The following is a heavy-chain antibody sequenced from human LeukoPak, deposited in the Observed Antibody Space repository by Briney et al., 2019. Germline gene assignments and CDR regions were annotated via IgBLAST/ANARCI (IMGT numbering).Heavy chain of an antibody. CDR3: AKGGPTGSNYFDF. J-gene: IGHJ4*02. CDR2: ISGSGSST. CDR1: GFTFSSYA. Sequence: PGGSLRLSCAASGFTFSSYAMSWVRQAPGKGLEWVSGISGSGSSTYYTDSVKGRFTISRDNSKTTLYLQMNSLRADDTAVYYCAKGGPTGSNYFDFWGQGTLVTVSS. D-gene: IGHD1-26*01. V-gene: IGHV3-23*01.